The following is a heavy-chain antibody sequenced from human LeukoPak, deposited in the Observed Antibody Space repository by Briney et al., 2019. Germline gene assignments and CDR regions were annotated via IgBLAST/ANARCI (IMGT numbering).Heavy chain of an antibody. CDR1: GFTFDDYA. CDR3: ARPGTITMVRGVNPAY. Sequence: GGSLRLSCVASGFTFDDYAMHWVRQAPGKGLEWVSGISWNSGNIGYGDSVKGRFTISRDNAKNSLYLQMNSLRAEDTAVYYCARPGTITMVRGVNPAYWGQGTLVTVSS. D-gene: IGHD3-10*01. J-gene: IGHJ4*02. V-gene: IGHV3-9*01. CDR2: ISWNSGNI.